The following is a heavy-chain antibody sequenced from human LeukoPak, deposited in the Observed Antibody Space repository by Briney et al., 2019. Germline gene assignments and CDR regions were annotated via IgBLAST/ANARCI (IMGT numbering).Heavy chain of an antibody. D-gene: IGHD6-19*01. J-gene: IGHJ4*02. Sequence: AGGPLRLSCAASGFTFSSYAMSWVRQAPGKGLEWVSAISGSGGSTYYADSVKGRFTISRDNSKNTLYLQMNSLRAEDTAVYYCAKLASGRSYFDYWGQGTLVTVSS. CDR1: GFTFSSYA. V-gene: IGHV3-23*01. CDR2: ISGSGGST. CDR3: AKLASGRSYFDY.